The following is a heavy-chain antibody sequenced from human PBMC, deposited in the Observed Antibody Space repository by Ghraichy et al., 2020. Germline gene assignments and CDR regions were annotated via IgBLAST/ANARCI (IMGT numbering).Heavy chain of an antibody. CDR2: RSPDEKNK. Sequence: GESLNISCAASGFTFSRYGMHWVRQAPGKGLEWVALRSPDEKNKYYADSVKGRFTISRDNSKNILFLQMNTLSPEDTGMYFCARGEDGSPDYWGQGTLVIVSS. CDR3: ARGEDGSPDY. CDR1: GFTFSRYG. D-gene: IGHD1-26*01. J-gene: IGHJ4*02. V-gene: IGHV3-30*03.